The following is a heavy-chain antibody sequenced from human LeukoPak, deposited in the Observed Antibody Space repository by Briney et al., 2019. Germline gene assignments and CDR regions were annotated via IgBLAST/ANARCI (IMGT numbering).Heavy chain of an antibody. V-gene: IGHV4-31*03. J-gene: IGHJ3*02. Sequence: PSETLSPTGTVSGASIGGGGSSWSWIRQPPGKGLGGIGYIYYSGSTYYNPSLKSRVTISVDTSKNQFSLKLSSVTAADTAVYYCARGLWITMVRGVSDAFDIWGQGTMVTVSS. D-gene: IGHD3-10*01. CDR3: ARGLWITMVRGVSDAFDI. CDR2: IYYSGST. CDR1: GASIGGGGSS.